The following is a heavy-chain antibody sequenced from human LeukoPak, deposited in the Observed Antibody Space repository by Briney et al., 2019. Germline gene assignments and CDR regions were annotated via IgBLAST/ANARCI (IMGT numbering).Heavy chain of an antibody. CDR3: ARDSWSGSYGSGSSNY. CDR1: GFTFSSYG. J-gene: IGHJ4*02. D-gene: IGHD3-10*01. Sequence: GGSLRLSCAASGFTFSSYGMHWVRQAPGKGLEWVAVISYDGSNKYYADSVKGRFTISRDNSKNTLYLQMNSLRAEDTAVYYCARDSWSGSYGSGSSNYWGQGTLVTVSS. V-gene: IGHV3-30*03. CDR2: ISYDGSNK.